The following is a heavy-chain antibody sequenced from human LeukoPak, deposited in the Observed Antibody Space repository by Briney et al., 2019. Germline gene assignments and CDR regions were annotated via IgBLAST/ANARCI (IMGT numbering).Heavy chain of an antibody. CDR2: ISGSGGST. CDR3: AKGPYYYDSSAYHYGAFDI. D-gene: IGHD3-22*01. J-gene: IGHJ3*02. V-gene: IGHV3-23*01. Sequence: GGSLRLSCAASGFTFSSYAMSWVRQAPGKGLEWVSTISGSGGSTYHADSVKGRFTISRDNSKNTLYLQMNSLRAEDTAVYYCAKGPYYYDSSAYHYGAFDIWGQGTMVTVSS. CDR1: GFTFSSYA.